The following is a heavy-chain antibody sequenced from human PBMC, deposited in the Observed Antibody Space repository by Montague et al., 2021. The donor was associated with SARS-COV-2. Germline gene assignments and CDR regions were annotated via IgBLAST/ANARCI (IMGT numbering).Heavy chain of an antibody. CDR3: ARGGGNSADYYNYTMDV. CDR2: IYHNGST. J-gene: IGHJ6*02. CDR1: GGSISSYY. V-gene: IGHV4-59*01. Sequence: SETLSLTCTVSGGSISSYYWTWIRQPPGKGLESIGYIYHNGSTKYNPSLTSRVTISVGTSKNQFSLKLSSVSVAGTAVYYCARGGGNSADYYNYTMDVWGRGTTVTVSS. D-gene: IGHD4-23*01.